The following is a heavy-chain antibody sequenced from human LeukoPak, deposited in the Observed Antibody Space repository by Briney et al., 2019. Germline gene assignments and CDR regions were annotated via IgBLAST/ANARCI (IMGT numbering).Heavy chain of an antibody. D-gene: IGHD1-26*01. Sequence: GGSLRLSCAASGFTFSTYWMHWVRQAPGKGLVWVSHINSDGSITDNADSVKGRFTISRDNAKNTLYLQMNSLRAEDTAVYYCARVTSGSYQWGYWGQGTLVTVS. CDR2: INSDGSIT. CDR3: ARVTSGSYQWGY. V-gene: IGHV3-74*01. CDR1: GFTFSTYW. J-gene: IGHJ4*02.